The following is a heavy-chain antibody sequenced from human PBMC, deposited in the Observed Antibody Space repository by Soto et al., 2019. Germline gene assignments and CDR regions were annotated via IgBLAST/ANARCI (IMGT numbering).Heavy chain of an antibody. J-gene: IGHJ4*02. V-gene: IGHV4-31*03. CDR3: ATHVTGYCSSTSCYGGSYFDY. Sequence: SETLSLTCTVSGGSISSGGYYWSWIRQHPGKGLEWIGYIYYSGSTYYNPSLKSRVTISVDTSKNQFSLKLSSVTAADTAVYYCATHVTGYCSSTSCYGGSYFDYWGQGTLVTVS. D-gene: IGHD2-2*01. CDR1: GGSISSGGYY. CDR2: IYYSGST.